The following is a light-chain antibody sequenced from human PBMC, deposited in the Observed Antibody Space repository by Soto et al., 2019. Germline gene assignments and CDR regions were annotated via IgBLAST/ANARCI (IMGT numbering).Light chain of an antibody. CDR3: SSYTNTYIWV. CDR2: GVS. Sequence: QSVLTQPASVSGSPGQSITISCTGTSSDVGGKNFVSWYQQHPGKAPKLLIYGVSNRPSGVSNRFSGSKSGTTASLTISGLQAEDDGDYYCSSYTNTYIWVFGGGTKVTVL. J-gene: IGLJ3*02. V-gene: IGLV2-14*01. CDR1: SSDVGGKNF.